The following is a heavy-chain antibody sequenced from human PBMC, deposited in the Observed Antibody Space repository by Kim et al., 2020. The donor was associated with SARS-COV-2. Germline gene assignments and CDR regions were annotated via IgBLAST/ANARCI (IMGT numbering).Heavy chain of an antibody. V-gene: IGHV1-2*02. Sequence: NYAQKFQGRVTMTRDTSISTAYMELSRLRSDDTAVYYCAREGGGYSGYGDWGQGTLVTVSS. J-gene: IGHJ4*02. CDR3: AREGGGYSGYGD. D-gene: IGHD5-12*01.